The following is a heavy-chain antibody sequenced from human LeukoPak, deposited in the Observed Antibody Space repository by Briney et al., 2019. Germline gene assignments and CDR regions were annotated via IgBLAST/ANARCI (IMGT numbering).Heavy chain of an antibody. Sequence: ASVKVSCKASGGTFSSYAISWVRQAPGKGLEWMGRIIPILGIANYAQKFQGRVTITADKSTSTAYMELSSLRSEDTAVYYCASPRYNWNDVGPFDYWGQGTLVTVSS. V-gene: IGHV1-69*04. CDR2: IIPILGIA. J-gene: IGHJ4*02. CDR1: GGTFSSYA. CDR3: ASPRYNWNDVGPFDY. D-gene: IGHD1-20*01.